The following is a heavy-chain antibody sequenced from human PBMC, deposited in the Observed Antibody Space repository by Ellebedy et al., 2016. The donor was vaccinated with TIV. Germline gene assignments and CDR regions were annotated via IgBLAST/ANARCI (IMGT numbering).Heavy chain of an antibody. V-gene: IGHV1-18*04. CDR3: ARDERRSSTWYDY. D-gene: IGHD6-13*01. CDR2: IHAYNGNT. Sequence: AASVKVSCQASGYSFTSYGISWVRQAPGQGLEWMGWIHAYNGNTKYGQKFQGRVTMTTDTSTSTAYMELGSLRSDDTAMYYCARDERRSSTWYDYWGQGTLVTVSS. J-gene: IGHJ4*02. CDR1: GYSFTSYG.